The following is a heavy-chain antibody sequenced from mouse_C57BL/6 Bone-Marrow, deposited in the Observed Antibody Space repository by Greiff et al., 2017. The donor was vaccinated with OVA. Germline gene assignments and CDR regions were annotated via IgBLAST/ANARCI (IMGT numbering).Heavy chain of an antibody. D-gene: IGHD4-1*01. V-gene: IGHV1-59*01. Sequence: QVQLQQPGAELVRPGTSVKLSCKASGYTFTSYWMNWVKQRPGQGLEWIGVIDPSDSYTNYNQKFKGKATLTVDTSSSTAYMPLSSLASEDSAVFYCATSWDDYAMDYWGQGTSVTVSS. CDR2: IDPSDSYT. CDR3: ATSWDDYAMDY. CDR1: GYTFTSYW. J-gene: IGHJ4*01.